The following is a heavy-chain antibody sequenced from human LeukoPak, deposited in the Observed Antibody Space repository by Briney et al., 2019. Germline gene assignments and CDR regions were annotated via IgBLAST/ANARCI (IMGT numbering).Heavy chain of an antibody. D-gene: IGHD6-6*01. CDR2: IYYSGST. J-gene: IGHJ4*02. CDR1: GGSISSHY. V-gene: IGHV4-59*11. Sequence: SETLSLTCTVSGGSISSHYWSWIRQPPGKGLEWIGYIYYSGSTNYNPSLKSRVTISVDTSKNQFSLKLSSVTAADTAVYYCARTRYSSSHIDYWGQGTLVTVSS. CDR3: ARTRYSSSHIDY.